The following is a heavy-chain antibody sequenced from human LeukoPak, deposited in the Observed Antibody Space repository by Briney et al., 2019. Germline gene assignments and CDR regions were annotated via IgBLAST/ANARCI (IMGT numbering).Heavy chain of an antibody. CDR3: TTAMYYDSSGYTRFDY. V-gene: IGHV3-15*01. CDR1: GFTFNNAW. CDR2: IKSKTDGGTT. D-gene: IGHD3-22*01. Sequence: GGSLRLSCAASGFTFNNAWMSWVRQAPGKGLEWVGRIKSKTDGGTTDYAAPVKGRFSISRDDSKDTLYLQMNSLKTEDTAVYYCTTAMYYDSSGYTRFDYWGQGTLVTVSS. J-gene: IGHJ4*02.